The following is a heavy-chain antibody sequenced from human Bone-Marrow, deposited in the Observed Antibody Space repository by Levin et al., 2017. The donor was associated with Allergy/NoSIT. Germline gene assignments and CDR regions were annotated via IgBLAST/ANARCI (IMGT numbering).Heavy chain of an antibody. V-gene: IGHV1-18*01. CDR3: VRDRPTYRPHIFLDI. Sequence: PGGSLRLSCTASGYSFSTYGMSWVRQAPGQGLAWMGWISTYNGNTNYAQKFQGRVTMTTDTSTSTAYMELRSLRSDDTAVYYCVRDRPTYRPHIFLDIWGQGTMVTVSS. J-gene: IGHJ3*02. CDR1: GYSFSTYG. CDR2: ISTYNGNT. D-gene: IGHD3-3*02.